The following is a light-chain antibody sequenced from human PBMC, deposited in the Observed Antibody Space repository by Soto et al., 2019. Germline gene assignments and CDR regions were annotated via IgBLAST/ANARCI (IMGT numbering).Light chain of an antibody. CDR1: QSVSRSY. Sequence: VLALSPATLSLSTVDRAALSCAALQSVSRSYLAWYQQKPGLAPRLIIYDASTRATGIPDRFSGSGSGTDFTLTISSLEPEDFAVYYCQQRSNWLTFGGGTKVDIK. CDR2: DAS. V-gene: IGKV3D-20*02. CDR3: QQRSNWLT. J-gene: IGKJ4*01.